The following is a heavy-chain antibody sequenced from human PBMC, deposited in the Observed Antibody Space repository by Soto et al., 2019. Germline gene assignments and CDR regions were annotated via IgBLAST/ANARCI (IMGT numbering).Heavy chain of an antibody. CDR3: ARAFTFDYHYYYMDV. CDR2: MNPSSGNT. J-gene: IGHJ6*03. V-gene: IGHV1-8*01. CDR1: GYTFSSYD. Sequence: GASVKVSCKASGYTFSSYDIHWVRQAAGQGLEWMGWMNPSSGNTGYAQKFQGRVTMTRDTSISTAYMELSSLRSEDTAVYYCARAFTFDYHYYYMDVWGKGTTVTVSS. D-gene: IGHD3-3*01.